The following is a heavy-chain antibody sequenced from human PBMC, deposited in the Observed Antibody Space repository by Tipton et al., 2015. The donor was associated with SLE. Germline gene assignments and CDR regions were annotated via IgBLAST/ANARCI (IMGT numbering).Heavy chain of an antibody. J-gene: IGHJ3*02. CDR2: IYYSGST. Sequence: TLSLTCTVSGGSISSSSYYWGWICQPPGKGLEWIGSIYYSGSTYYNPSLKSRVTISLDTSKNQFSLRLSSVTAADTAVYYCARDRGLDDAFDIWGQGTMVTVSS. CDR3: ARDRGLDDAFDI. CDR1: GGSISSSSYY. D-gene: IGHD3-10*01. V-gene: IGHV4-39*07.